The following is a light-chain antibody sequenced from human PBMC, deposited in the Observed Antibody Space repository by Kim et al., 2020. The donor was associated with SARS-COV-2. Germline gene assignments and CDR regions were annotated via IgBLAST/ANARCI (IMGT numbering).Light chain of an antibody. Sequence: QSALTQPASVSGFPGQSVTISCTRTSSDLGASEYVAWYQHHPGKGPKLLIYDVSKRPSGVSRRFSGSKSGNTASLTISGLQAEDEADYFCSSHKRSTTPVFGTGTKVTVL. CDR1: SSDLGASEY. V-gene: IGLV2-14*03. CDR2: DVS. CDR3: SSHKRSTTPV. J-gene: IGLJ1*01.